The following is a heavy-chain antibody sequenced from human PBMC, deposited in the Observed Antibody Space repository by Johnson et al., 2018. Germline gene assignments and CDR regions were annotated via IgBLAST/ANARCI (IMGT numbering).Heavy chain of an antibody. V-gene: IGHV3-21*01. CDR3: ALYGLHFDI. D-gene: IGHD5-18*01. CDR1: GFTFSSYS. J-gene: IGHJ3*02. Sequence: VQLLEGGGGLVKPGGSLVLLCAASGFTFSSYSMNWVRQAPGKGLEWVSSISSSSSYIYYADSVKGRFTISRDKAKNSLYPQMNSLRAEDTAVYYCALYGLHFDIWGQGTMVTVSS. CDR2: ISSSSSYI.